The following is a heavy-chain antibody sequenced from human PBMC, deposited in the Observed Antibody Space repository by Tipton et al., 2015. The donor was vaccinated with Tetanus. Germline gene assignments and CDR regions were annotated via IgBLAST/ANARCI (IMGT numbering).Heavy chain of an antibody. Sequence: SLRLSCAASGFTFSGSAMHWVRQASGKGLEWVGRIRSKASNYATAYAASVKGRFTISRDDSKNTAYLQMNSLKTEDTAVYYCTRELDSGSYGGYFDYWGQGTLVTVSS. J-gene: IGHJ4*02. V-gene: IGHV3-73*01. CDR3: TRELDSGSYGGYFDY. CDR2: IRSKASNYAT. D-gene: IGHD1-26*01. CDR1: GFTFSGSA.